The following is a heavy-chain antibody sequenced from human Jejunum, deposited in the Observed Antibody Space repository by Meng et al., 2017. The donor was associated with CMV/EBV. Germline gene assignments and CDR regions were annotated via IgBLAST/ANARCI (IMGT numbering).Heavy chain of an antibody. V-gene: IGHV1-2*02. CDR2: INPNTGDT. CDR1: ESTFNDYC. Sequence: ESTFNDYCVDWVRQAPGKGLEWMGWINPNTGDTNYAQKFQGRVTMTRDMYINTVYMELTRLRSDDTAVYYCAKDGGSYLDYYFDYWGQGTLVTVSS. CDR3: AKDGGSYLDYYFDY. D-gene: IGHD1-26*01. J-gene: IGHJ4*02.